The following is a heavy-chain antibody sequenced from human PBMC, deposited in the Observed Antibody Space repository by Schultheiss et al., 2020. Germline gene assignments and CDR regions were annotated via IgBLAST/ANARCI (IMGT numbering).Heavy chain of an antibody. CDR3: ARTGEVGGPSFDY. Sequence: SETLSLTCVVSGGSIIAGHWWSWVRQPPGKGLEWIGSIYYSGSTYYNPSLKSRVTISVDTSKNQFSLKLSSVTAADTAVYYCARTGEVGGPSFDYWGQGTLVTVSS. J-gene: IGHJ4*02. CDR2: IYYSGST. D-gene: IGHD7-27*01. CDR1: GGSIIAGHW. V-gene: IGHV4-4*02.